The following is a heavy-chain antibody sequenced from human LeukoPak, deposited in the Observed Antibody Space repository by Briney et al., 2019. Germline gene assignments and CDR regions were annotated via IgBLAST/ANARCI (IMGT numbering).Heavy chain of an antibody. CDR3: AKDLGAGYYYDSSGYYP. CDR1: GFTFSSYA. CDR2: TSGSGGST. V-gene: IGHV3-23*01. D-gene: IGHD3-22*01. J-gene: IGHJ5*02. Sequence: PGGSLRLSCAASGFTFSSYAMSWVRQAPGKGLEWVSATSGSGGSTYYADSVKGRFTISRENSKNTLYLQMNSLRAEDTAVYYCAKDLGAGYYYDSSGYYPWGQGTLVTVSS.